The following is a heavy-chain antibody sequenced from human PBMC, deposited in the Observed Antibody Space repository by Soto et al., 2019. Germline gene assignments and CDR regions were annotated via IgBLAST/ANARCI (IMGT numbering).Heavy chain of an antibody. V-gene: IGHV1-58*02. CDR3: SADRPDIGVGWWV. Sequence: SVKVSCKASGSGFIRSGIQWVRQAHGQRLEWIGWIIVASGQTNYAQNFRGRVAITRDTSTATAYIELTGLTSEDTAVYFCSADRPDIGVGWWVWGQGTTVTVSS. D-gene: IGHD2-15*01. CDR1: GSGFIRSG. CDR2: IIVASGQT. J-gene: IGHJ6*02.